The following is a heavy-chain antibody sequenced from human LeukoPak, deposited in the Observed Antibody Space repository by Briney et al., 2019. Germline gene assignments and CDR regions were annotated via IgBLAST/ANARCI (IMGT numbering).Heavy chain of an antibody. D-gene: IGHD1-14*01. V-gene: IGHV1-46*01. Sequence: GASVKVSCKASGYTFTSYYMHWVRQAPGQGLEWMGIINPSGGSTSYAQKFQGRVTITRDMSTSTVYMELSSLRSEDTAVYYCAREASNFPDQGYYFDYWGQGTLVTVSS. CDR2: INPSGGST. CDR3: AREASNFPDQGYYFDY. J-gene: IGHJ4*02. CDR1: GYTFTSYY.